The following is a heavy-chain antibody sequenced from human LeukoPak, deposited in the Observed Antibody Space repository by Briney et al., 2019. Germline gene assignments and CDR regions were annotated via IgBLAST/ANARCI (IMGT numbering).Heavy chain of an antibody. CDR2: ISWDGGSI. Sequence: GGSLRLSCAASGFMFEQYSMHWVRQAPGKGLEWVSVISWDGGSIYYADSVRGRFTISRDNSKKSLYLQMNSLKTEDTALYYCAKQSPYITTTTCPPDYWGQGTLVTVSS. CDR1: GFMFEQYS. J-gene: IGHJ4*02. V-gene: IGHV3-43*01. D-gene: IGHD3-22*01. CDR3: AKQSPYITTTTCPPDY.